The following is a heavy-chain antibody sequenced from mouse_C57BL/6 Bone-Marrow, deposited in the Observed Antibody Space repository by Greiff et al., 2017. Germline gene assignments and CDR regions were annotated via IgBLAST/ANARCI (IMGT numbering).Heavy chain of an antibody. Sequence: EVKLVESGGGLVQPGGSLKLSCAASGFTFSDYYMYWVRQTPEKRLEWVAYISNGGGSTYYPDTVKGRFPISRDNAKNALYLQMSRLKSEDTAMYYCARLPLYYDYDGYAMDYWGQGTSVTVSS. CDR3: ARLPLYYDYDGYAMDY. J-gene: IGHJ4*01. CDR2: ISNGGGST. CDR1: GFTFSDYY. D-gene: IGHD2-4*01. V-gene: IGHV5-12*01.